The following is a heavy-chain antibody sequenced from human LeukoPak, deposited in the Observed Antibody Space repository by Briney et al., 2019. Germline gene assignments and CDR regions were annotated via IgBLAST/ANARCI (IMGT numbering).Heavy chain of an antibody. CDR3: ATLGYCSSTSCQRGDY. V-gene: IGHV3-43*02. J-gene: IGHJ4*02. CDR2: ISGDGGST. CDR1: GFTFDDYA. Sequence: GGSLRLSCAASGFTFDDYAMHWVRQAPGKGLEWVSLISGDGGSTYYADSVKGRFTISRDNSKNSLYLQMNGLRTEDTALYYCATLGYCSSTSCQRGDYWGQGTLVTVSS. D-gene: IGHD2-2*01.